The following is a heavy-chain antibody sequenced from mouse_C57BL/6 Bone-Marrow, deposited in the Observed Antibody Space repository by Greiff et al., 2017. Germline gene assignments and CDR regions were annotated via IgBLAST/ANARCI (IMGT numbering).Heavy chain of an antibody. CDR3: ASLLLYFDY. CDR1: GYTFTSYC. D-gene: IGHD2-10*01. V-gene: IGHV1-7*01. J-gene: IGHJ2*01. Sequence: QVQLQQSGAELAKPGASVKLSCKASGYTFTSYCMDWVKQRPGQGLEGIGYINPSSGYTKYNQKFKDKATLTADKSSSTAYMQRSRLTYEDSAVYYCASLLLYFDYWGQGTTLTVSA. CDR2: INPSSGYT.